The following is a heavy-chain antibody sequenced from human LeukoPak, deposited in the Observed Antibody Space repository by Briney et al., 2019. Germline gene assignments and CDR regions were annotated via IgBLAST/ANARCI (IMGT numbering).Heavy chain of an antibody. CDR1: GFTFSSYS. J-gene: IGHJ6*03. Sequence: GGSLTLSCAASGFTFSSYSMHWVRQAPGKGLEYVSDIISNGGSTYYANSVKGRFTISRDNSKNTLYLQMGSLRAEDMAVYYCARANWFGEFLYYYYMDVWGKGTTVTISS. CDR2: IISNGGST. D-gene: IGHD3-10*01. CDR3: ARANWFGEFLYYYYMDV. V-gene: IGHV3-64*01.